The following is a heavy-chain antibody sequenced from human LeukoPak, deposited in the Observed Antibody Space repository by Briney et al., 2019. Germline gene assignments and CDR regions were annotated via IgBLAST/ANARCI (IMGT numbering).Heavy chain of an antibody. V-gene: IGHV3-13*01. J-gene: IGHJ2*01. D-gene: IGHD2-15*01. CDR1: GFTFSSYD. CDR3: ARARGGPWHFDL. CDR2: IGTAGDT. Sequence: GGSLRLSCAASGFTFSSYDMHWVRQATGKGLEWVSAIGTAGDTYYPGSVKGRFTISRENAKNSLYLQMNSLRAGDTAVYYCARARGGPWHFDLWGRGTLVTVSS.